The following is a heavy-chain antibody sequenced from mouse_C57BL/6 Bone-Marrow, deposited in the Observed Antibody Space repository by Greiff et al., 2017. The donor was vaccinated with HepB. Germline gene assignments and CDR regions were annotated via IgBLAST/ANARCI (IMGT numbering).Heavy chain of an antibody. CDR3: VYSNYSY. Sequence: VQLQQSGPELVKPGASVKISCKASGYSFTGYYMNWVKQSPEKSLEWIGEINPSTGGTTYNQKFKAKATLTVDKSSSTAYMQLKSLTSEDSAVYYCVYSNYSYWGQGTLVTVSA. V-gene: IGHV1-42*01. CDR1: GYSFTGYY. J-gene: IGHJ3*01. D-gene: IGHD2-5*01. CDR2: INPSTGGT.